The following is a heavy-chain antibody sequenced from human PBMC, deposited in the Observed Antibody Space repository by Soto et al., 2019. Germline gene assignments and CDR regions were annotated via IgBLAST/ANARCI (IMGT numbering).Heavy chain of an antibody. CDR3: ARSMNDYGDYVTFDH. CDR2: IYHSGST. Sequence: SETLSISCAFSGGSISISNWLSCFRQPPGKGLEWIGEIYHSGSTNYNPSLKSRVTISVDKSKNQFSLKLSSVTAADTSVYYCARSMNDYGDYVTFDHWGQGTRVTVSS. D-gene: IGHD4-17*01. V-gene: IGHV4-4*02. J-gene: IGHJ4*02. CDR1: GGSISISNW.